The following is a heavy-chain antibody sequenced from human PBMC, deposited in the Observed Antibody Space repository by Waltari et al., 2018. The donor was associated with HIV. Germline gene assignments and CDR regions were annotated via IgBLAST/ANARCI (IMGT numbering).Heavy chain of an antibody. CDR2: IYTSGST. J-gene: IGHJ5*02. Sequence: QVQLQESGPGLVKPSETLSLTCTVSGGSISSYYWSWIRQPAGKGLEWIGRIYTSGSTNYNPSLKSRVTSSVDTSKNQFSLKLSSVTAADTAVYYCARSIAVAAGGWFDPWGQGTLVTVSS. V-gene: IGHV4-4*07. CDR1: GGSISSYY. D-gene: IGHD6-19*01. CDR3: ARSIAVAAGGWFDP.